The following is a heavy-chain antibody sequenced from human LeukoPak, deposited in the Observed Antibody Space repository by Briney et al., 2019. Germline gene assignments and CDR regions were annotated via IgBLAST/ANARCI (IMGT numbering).Heavy chain of an antibody. J-gene: IGHJ4*02. V-gene: IGHV1-46*01. Sequence: ASVKVSCKASGDTFTSYYMHWVRQAPGQGLEWMGIINPSGGSTSYAQKFQGRVTMTRDTSTSTVYMELSSLRSEDTAVYYCARYIADYYDSSGYRYYFDYWGQGTLVTVSS. CDR3: ARYIADYYDSSGYRYYFDY. D-gene: IGHD3-22*01. CDR2: INPSGGST. CDR1: GDTFTSYY.